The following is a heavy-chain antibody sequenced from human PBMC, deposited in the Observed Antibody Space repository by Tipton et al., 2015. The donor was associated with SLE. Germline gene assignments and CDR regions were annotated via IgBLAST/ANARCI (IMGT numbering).Heavy chain of an antibody. CDR2: IYYSGST. CDR3: ARGVWAYCGGDWYPPFYYYSGMHV. Sequence: LRLSCTVSGGSISSHYWSWIRQPPGKGLEWIGYIYYSGSTNYNPSLKSRVTISVDTSKNQFSLKLSSVTAADTAVYYCARGVWAYCGGDWYPPFYYYSGMHVWGQGTTVTVSS. V-gene: IGHV4-59*11. J-gene: IGHJ6*02. D-gene: IGHD2-21*01. CDR1: GGSISSHY.